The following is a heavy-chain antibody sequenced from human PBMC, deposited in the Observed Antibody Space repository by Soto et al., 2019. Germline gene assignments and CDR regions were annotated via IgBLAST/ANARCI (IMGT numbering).Heavy chain of an antibody. V-gene: IGHV3-23*01. Sequence: PGGSLRLSCASSGFTFSSYAMSLVRQAPGKGLEWVSAISGSGGSTYYADSVKGRFTISRDNSKNTLYLQMNSLRAEDTAVYYCAKSYSGYDLYYFDIWGQGTMVTVSS. CDR1: GFTFSSYA. J-gene: IGHJ3*02. CDR3: AKSYSGYDLYYFDI. D-gene: IGHD5-12*01. CDR2: ISGSGGST.